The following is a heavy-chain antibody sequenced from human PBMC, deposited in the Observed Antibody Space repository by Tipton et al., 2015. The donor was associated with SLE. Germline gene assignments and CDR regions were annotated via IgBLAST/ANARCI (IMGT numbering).Heavy chain of an antibody. CDR1: GFTFSSYG. Sequence: SLRLSCAASGFTFSSYGMHWVRQAPGKGLEWVAFIRYDGSNKYYADSVKGRFTISRDNSKNTLYLQMNSLRAEDTAVYYCAYCSGGSCSFDYWGQGTLVTVSS. D-gene: IGHD2-15*01. CDR3: AYCSGGSCSFDY. CDR2: IRYDGSNK. J-gene: IGHJ4*02. V-gene: IGHV3-30*02.